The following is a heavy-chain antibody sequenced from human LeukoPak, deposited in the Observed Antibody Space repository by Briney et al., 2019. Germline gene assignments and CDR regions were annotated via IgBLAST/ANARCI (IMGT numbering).Heavy chain of an antibody. Sequence: PGGSLRLSCAASGFTVSSSYMNWVRQAPGKGLEWVSLIYSGGGTYYADSVKGRFTISRDNAKNTLYLQMNSLRPEDTAVYYCARNHYGSVDYWGQGTLVTVSS. D-gene: IGHD3-10*01. CDR3: ARNHYGSVDY. V-gene: IGHV3-66*01. J-gene: IGHJ4*02. CDR2: IYSGGGT. CDR1: GFTVSSSY.